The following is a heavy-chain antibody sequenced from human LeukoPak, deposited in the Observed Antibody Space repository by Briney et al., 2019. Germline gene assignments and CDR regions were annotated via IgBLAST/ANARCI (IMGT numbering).Heavy chain of an antibody. CDR3: ARLHLLGAFDI. Sequence: PSETLSLTCTVSGGSISSSSYYWGWIRQPPGKGLEWIGSIYYSGSTYYNPSLKSRVTISVDTSKNQFSLKLSSVTAADTAVYYCARLHLLGAFDIWGQGTMVTVSS. CDR2: IYYSGST. D-gene: IGHD2-15*01. CDR1: GGSISSSSYY. J-gene: IGHJ3*02. V-gene: IGHV4-39*01.